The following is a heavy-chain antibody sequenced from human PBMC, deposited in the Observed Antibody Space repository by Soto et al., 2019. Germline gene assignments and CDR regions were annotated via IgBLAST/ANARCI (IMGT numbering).Heavy chain of an antibody. V-gene: IGHV1-8*01. CDR3: ARVVKGDSSGWYDFDY. J-gene: IGHJ4*02. D-gene: IGHD6-19*01. Sequence: GASVKVSCKASGYTFTSYDINWVRQATGQGLEWMGWMNPNSGNTGYAQKFQGRVTMTRNTSISTAYMELSSLRSEDTAVYYCARVVKGDSSGWYDFDYWGQRTLVTVSS. CDR1: GYTFTSYD. CDR2: MNPNSGNT.